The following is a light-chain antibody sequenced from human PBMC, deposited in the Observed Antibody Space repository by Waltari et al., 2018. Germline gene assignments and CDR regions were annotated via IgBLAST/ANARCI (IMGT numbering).Light chain of an antibody. Sequence: QSALTQPASVSGSPGQSITISCNGTSSDVGTYKRVSGYQQHPGKAPKLMIYAVSKRPSGVSDRFAGSKSGDMASLTISGLQPEDEAEYFCSSYAGSSKGVFGGGTKVTVL. CDR2: AVS. CDR3: SSYAGSSKGV. J-gene: IGLJ2*01. CDR1: SSDVGTYKR. V-gene: IGLV2-23*02.